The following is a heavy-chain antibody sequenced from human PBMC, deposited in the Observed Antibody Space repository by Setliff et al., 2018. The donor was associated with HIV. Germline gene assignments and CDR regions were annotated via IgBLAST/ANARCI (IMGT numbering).Heavy chain of an antibody. CDR3: ASGKGVRGVIITGGLDV. CDR1: GHTFSNYD. CDR2: MNPNSGDT. J-gene: IGHJ6*04. Sequence: ASVKVSCKASGHTFSNYDVIWVRRATGQGLEWMGWMNPNSGDTGYAQKFQGRVIMTRDTSTSTAYMELSSLTSADTAVYYCASGKGVRGVIITGGLDVWGKGTTVTVSS. D-gene: IGHD3-10*01. V-gene: IGHV1-8*01.